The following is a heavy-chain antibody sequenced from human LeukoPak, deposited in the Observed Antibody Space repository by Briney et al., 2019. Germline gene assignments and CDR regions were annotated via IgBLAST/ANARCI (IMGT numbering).Heavy chain of an antibody. CDR1: GGTFSSYG. D-gene: IGHD3-22*01. Sequence: ASVKVSCKASGGTFSSYGISWVRQAPGQGLEWMGRIIPMFDTTNYPQNFQGRVTISADKSTGTAYMELSSLRSGDTAVYYCVRDYDTGGPQKNYFDFWGRGTLITVSS. V-gene: IGHV1-69*06. CDR2: IIPMFDTT. J-gene: IGHJ4*02. CDR3: VRDYDTGGPQKNYFDF.